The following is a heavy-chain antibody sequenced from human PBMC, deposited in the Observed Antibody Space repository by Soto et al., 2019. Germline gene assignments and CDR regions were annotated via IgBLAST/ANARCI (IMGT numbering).Heavy chain of an antibody. CDR3: AKEKGSSWYDLVYYYYYYMDV. D-gene: IGHD6-13*01. V-gene: IGHV3-30*18. CDR1: GFTFSSYG. J-gene: IGHJ6*03. Sequence: GGSLRLSCAASGFTFSSYGMHWVRQAPGKGLEWVAVISHDGSNKYYADSVKGRFTISRDNSKNTLYLQMNSLRAEDTAVYYCAKEKGSSWYDLVYYYYYYMDVWGKGTTVTVSS. CDR2: ISHDGSNK.